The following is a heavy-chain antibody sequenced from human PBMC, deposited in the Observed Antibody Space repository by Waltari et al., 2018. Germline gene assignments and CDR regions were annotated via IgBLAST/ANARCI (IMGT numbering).Heavy chain of an antibody. CDR2: ISGSSGTT. Sequence: QVQLQESGPRLVKPSETLSLTCAVSGYSISSGYFWGWIRQPTGKGLAYIGYISGSSGTTNSNPCLKSRVTISKDTSKTQGSLKLGSVTAADTAVYYCVRDLLAAGPFDYWGQGVLVTVSS. CDR1: GYSISSGYF. CDR3: VRDLLAAGPFDY. D-gene: IGHD6-13*01. J-gene: IGHJ4*02. V-gene: IGHV4-38-2*02.